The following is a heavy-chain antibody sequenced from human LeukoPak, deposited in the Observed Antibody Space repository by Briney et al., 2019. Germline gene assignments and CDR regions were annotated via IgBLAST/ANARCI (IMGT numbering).Heavy chain of an antibody. CDR1: GYTFTSYG. Sequence: ASVKVSCKASGYTFTSYGISWVRPAPGQGLEWMGWISAYNGNTNYAQKLQGRVTMTTDTSTSTAYMELRSLRSDDTAVYYCASGSYVIGEGAFDIWGQGTMVTVSS. CDR3: ASGSYVIGEGAFDI. CDR2: ISAYNGNT. J-gene: IGHJ3*02. V-gene: IGHV1-18*01. D-gene: IGHD1-26*01.